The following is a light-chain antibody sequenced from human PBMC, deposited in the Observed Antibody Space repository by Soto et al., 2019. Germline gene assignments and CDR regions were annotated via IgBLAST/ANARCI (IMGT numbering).Light chain of an antibody. CDR2: DAS. V-gene: IGKV1-5*01. CDR3: QQYNTYST. CDR1: QSISSR. J-gene: IGKJ1*01. Sequence: DIQMTQSPSALSASVVDRVTITFRASQSISSRLAWYQQKPGRAPKLLIYDASTLESGVPSRFSGSGSGTEFTLTISSLQPDDFATYYCQQYNTYSTFGQGTKVDI.